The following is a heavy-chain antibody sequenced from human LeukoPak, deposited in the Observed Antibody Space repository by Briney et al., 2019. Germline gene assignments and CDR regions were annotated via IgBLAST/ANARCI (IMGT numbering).Heavy chain of an antibody. J-gene: IGHJ6*02. CDR2: IISILGIA. V-gene: IGHV1-69*04. CDR1: GGTFSSYA. CDR3: ARGSVIVVGKTYYYYGMDV. Sequence: SVKVSCKASGGTFSSYAISWVRLAPGQGLEWMGRIISILGIANYAQKFQGRVTITADKSTSTAYMELSSLRSEDTAVYYCARGSVIVVGKTYYYYGMDVWGQGTTVTVSS. D-gene: IGHD3-22*01.